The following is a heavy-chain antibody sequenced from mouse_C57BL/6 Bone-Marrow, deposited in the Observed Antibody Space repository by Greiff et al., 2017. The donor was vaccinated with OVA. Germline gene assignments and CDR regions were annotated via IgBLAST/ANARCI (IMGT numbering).Heavy chain of an antibody. CDR3: TSEDYYGGFDY. CDR1: GYSFTGYF. J-gene: IGHJ2*01. CDR2: INPYNGDT. V-gene: IGHV1-37*01. Sequence: VQLKESGPELVKPGASVKISCKASGYSFTGYFMNWVKQSHGQSLEWIGSINPYNGDTYYNQKFKGKATLTVDKSSSTAYMQLLRLTSEDFAFCYCTSEDYYGGFDYWGQGTPLPVSS. D-gene: IGHD1-1*01.